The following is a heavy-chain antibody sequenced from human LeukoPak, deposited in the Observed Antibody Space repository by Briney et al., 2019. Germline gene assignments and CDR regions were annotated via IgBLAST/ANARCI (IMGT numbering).Heavy chain of an antibody. D-gene: IGHD4-17*01. CDR1: GFTFSSHW. Sequence: PGGSLRLSCAASGFTFSSHWMSWVRQAPGKGPEWVSSISSSSSYIYYADSVKGRFTISRDNAKNSLYLQMNSLRAEDTAVYYCARVHDYGDYVGAFDYWGQGTLVTVSS. CDR3: ARVHDYGDYVGAFDY. J-gene: IGHJ4*02. CDR2: ISSSSSYI. V-gene: IGHV3-21*01.